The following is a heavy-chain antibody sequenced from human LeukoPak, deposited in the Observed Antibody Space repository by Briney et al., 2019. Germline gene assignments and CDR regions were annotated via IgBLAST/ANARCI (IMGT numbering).Heavy chain of an antibody. Sequence: PSETLSLTCTVSGGSVSSGNYYWSWIRQPPGKGLEWIGYIYYSGSTNYNPSLKSRVTISVDTSKNQFSLKLSSVTAADTAVYYCARGGFVYSSGWYFPSLYYFDYWGQGTLVTVSS. CDR1: GGSVSSGNYY. CDR3: ARGGFVYSSGWYFPSLYYFDY. V-gene: IGHV4-61*01. CDR2: IYYSGST. J-gene: IGHJ4*02. D-gene: IGHD6-19*01.